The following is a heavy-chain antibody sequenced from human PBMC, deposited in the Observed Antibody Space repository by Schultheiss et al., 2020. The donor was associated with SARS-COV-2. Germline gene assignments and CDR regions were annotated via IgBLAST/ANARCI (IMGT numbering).Heavy chain of an antibody. V-gene: IGHV3-30*12. CDR1: GFTFSSYG. D-gene: IGHD5-18*01. Sequence: GESLKISCAASGFTFSSYGMHWVRQAPGKGLEWVAVISYDGSNKYYADSVKGRFTISRDNSKNTLYLQMNSLRAEDTAVYYCARDFLIHSYGILSDYWGQGTLVTVAS. CDR3: ARDFLIHSYGILSDY. CDR2: ISYDGSNK. J-gene: IGHJ4*02.